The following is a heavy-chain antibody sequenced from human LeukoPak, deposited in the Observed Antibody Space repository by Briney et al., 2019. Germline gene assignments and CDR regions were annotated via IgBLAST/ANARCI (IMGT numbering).Heavy chain of an antibody. CDR3: ARGVLEHFDY. Sequence: TSETLSLTCTVSGGSISSYYWSWIRQPPGKGLEWIGYIYYSGSTNYNPSLKSRVTISVDTSKNQFPLKLSSVTAADTAVYYCARGVLEHFDYWGQGTLVTVSS. CDR1: GGSISSYY. V-gene: IGHV4-59*01. D-gene: IGHD1-1*01. J-gene: IGHJ4*02. CDR2: IYYSGST.